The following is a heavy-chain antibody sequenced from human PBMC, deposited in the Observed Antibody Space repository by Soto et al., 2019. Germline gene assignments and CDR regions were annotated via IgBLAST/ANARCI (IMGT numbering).Heavy chain of an antibody. V-gene: IGHV3-13*04. CDR1: GFTFSSYD. CDR3: ARGPYYSYGMDA. CDR2: IGTAGDT. J-gene: IGHJ6*02. Sequence: GGSLRLSCAASGFTFSSYDMHWVRQATGKGLEWVSAIGTAGDTYYPGSVKGRFTISRENAKNSLYLQMNSLRAGDTAVYYCARGPYYSYGMDAWGQGTTVTVSS.